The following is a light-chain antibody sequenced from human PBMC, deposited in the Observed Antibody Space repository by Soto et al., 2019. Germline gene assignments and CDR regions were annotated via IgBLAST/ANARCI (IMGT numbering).Light chain of an antibody. CDR1: QSISSSY. CDR3: QQYGSSPWT. V-gene: IGKV3-20*01. CDR2: GAS. Sequence: EIVLTQSPGTLSLSPGERVTLSCRASQSISSSYLAWYQQKPDQAPRLLIYGASSRATGIPDRFSGSGSGADFTLTISRLEPEDFAVYDCQQYGSSPWTFGQGTKVEIK. J-gene: IGKJ1*01.